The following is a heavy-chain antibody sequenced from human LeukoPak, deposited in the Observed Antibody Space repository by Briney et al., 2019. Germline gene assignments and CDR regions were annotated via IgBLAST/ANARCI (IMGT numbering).Heavy chain of an antibody. J-gene: IGHJ5*02. Sequence: PSETLPLTCTVSGDSISSYFWSWIRQPPGKGLEWIGYIYYSGSTNYNPSLKSRVTISVDTSKNHFSLRLSSVTSADTAVYYCARNLGGSSWYWFDPWGQGTLVTVSS. D-gene: IGHD6-13*01. CDR2: IYYSGST. CDR1: GDSISSYF. V-gene: IGHV4-59*01. CDR3: ARNLGGSSWYWFDP.